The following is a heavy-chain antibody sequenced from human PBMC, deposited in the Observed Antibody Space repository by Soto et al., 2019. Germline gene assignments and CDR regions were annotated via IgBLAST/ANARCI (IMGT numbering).Heavy chain of an antibody. CDR2: IYYSGST. CDR1: GGSISSYY. J-gene: IGHJ4*02. V-gene: IGHV4-59*01. D-gene: IGHD6-19*01. Sequence: QVQLQESGPGLVKPSETLSLTCTVSGGSISSYYWSWIRQPPGQGLEWIGYIYYSGSTNYNPSLKSRVTISVDTSKNQFSLKLSSVTAADTAVYYCARELILGWTNYFDYWGQGTLVTVSS. CDR3: ARELILGWTNYFDY.